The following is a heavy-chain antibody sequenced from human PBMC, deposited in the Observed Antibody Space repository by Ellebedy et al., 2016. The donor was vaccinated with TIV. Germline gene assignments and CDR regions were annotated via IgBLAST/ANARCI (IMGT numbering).Heavy chain of an antibody. V-gene: IGHV3-21*01. Sequence: GESLKISCAASGFTSSSYSMNWVRQAPGKGLEWVSSISSSSSYIYYADSVKGRFTISRDNAKNSLYLQMNSLRAEDTAVYYCARDEAPTVTKYFYNYYGMDVWGQGTTVTVSS. D-gene: IGHD4-17*01. J-gene: IGHJ6*02. CDR2: ISSSSSYI. CDR1: GFTSSSYS. CDR3: ARDEAPTVTKYFYNYYGMDV.